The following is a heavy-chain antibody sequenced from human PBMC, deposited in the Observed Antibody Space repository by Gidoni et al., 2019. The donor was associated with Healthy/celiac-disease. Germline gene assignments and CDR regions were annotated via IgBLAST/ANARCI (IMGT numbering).Heavy chain of an antibody. CDR2: IKSQRYGGTP. Sequence: EAQLVESGGGLVPPGRSLRLPCRGSAFPFRDYAMTWVRQAPGKGLEWVGFIKSQRYGGTPEYAASVKGRFTISRDDSNSVAYLQMNSLRAEDTALYYCTRLPPERRGLTPFDSWGQGTLVTVSS. CDR1: AFPFRDYA. J-gene: IGHJ4*02. D-gene: IGHD3-10*01. V-gene: IGHV3-49*04. CDR3: TRLPPERRGLTPFDS.